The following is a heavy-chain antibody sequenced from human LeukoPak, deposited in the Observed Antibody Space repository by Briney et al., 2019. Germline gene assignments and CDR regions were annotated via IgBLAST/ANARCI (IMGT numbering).Heavy chain of an antibody. J-gene: IGHJ6*02. CDR2: VYYSGST. CDR3: AGSHGDYAYYSYYGMDV. D-gene: IGHD4-17*01. CDR1: GGSVSSSRYF. Sequence: PSETLSLTCTVSGGSVSSSRYFWGWIRQPPGKGLEWIGSVYYSGSTYYNPSLKSRVTMSVDTSKNHFSLNLRSVTAPDTAVYYWAGSHGDYAYYSYYGMDVWGQGTPVTVSS. V-gene: IGHV4-39*02.